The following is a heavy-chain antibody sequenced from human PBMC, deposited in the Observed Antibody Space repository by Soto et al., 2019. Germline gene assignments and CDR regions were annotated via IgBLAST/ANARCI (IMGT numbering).Heavy chain of an antibody. J-gene: IGHJ5*02. Sequence: PSETLSLTCTVSGGSISSSIYYWGWIRQPPGKGLEWIGSIYYSGSTYYNPSLKSRVTISVDTSKNQFSLKLSSVTAADTAVYYCARLESGWFDPWGQGTLVTVSS. D-gene: IGHD3-10*01. CDR2: IYYSGST. CDR3: ARLESGWFDP. CDR1: GGSISSSIYY. V-gene: IGHV4-39*01.